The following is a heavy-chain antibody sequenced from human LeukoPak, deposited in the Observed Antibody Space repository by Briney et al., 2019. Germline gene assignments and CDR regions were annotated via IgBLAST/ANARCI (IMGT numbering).Heavy chain of an antibody. CDR3: ARETTGTTSFDY. V-gene: IGHV4/OR15-8*01. J-gene: IGHJ4*02. Sequence: SETLSLTCVVSGGSISSNNWGMWVRQPPGKGLEWIGEIYHTGSTNYNSSLKSRVTMSVDKSQNQFSLKLSSVTAADTAVYYCARETTGTTSFDYWGQGTLVTVSS. CDR1: GGSISSNNW. D-gene: IGHD1-7*01. CDR2: IYHTGST.